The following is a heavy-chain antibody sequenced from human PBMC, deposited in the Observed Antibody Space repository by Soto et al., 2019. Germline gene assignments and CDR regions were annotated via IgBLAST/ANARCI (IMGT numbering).Heavy chain of an antibody. D-gene: IGHD3-3*01. CDR1: GFSFISYS. V-gene: IGHV3-21*02. Sequence: EVQLVESGGGLVKPGGSLRLYCAASGFSFISYSMNWVRQAPGKGLEWVSSINEDSSYIYYAHSLRGRFTISRDNAKDSLFLQMNSLRAEDTAVYYCVRDFGWYFRSGYMDVWGGGATVTVSS. CDR2: INEDSSYI. CDR3: VRDFGWYFRSGYMDV. J-gene: IGHJ6*03.